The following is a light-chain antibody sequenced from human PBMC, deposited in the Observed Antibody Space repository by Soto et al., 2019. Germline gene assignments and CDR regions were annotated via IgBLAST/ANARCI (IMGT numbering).Light chain of an antibody. J-gene: IGKJ1*01. V-gene: IGKV3-20*01. CDR1: QSVSSTS. Sequence: EIVLTQSPGTLSLFPGERATFSCRASQSVSSTSLAWYQQKPGQAPRLLIYAASSRATGVPDRFSGSGSGTDFTLTISRLEPEDSDVYYWQQYGRSARTFGQGTKVEI. CDR3: QQYGRSART. CDR2: AAS.